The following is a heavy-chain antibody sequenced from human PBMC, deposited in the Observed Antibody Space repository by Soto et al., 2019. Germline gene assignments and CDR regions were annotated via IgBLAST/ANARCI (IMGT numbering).Heavy chain of an antibody. V-gene: IGHV3-23*01. J-gene: IGHJ4*02. Sequence: PGGSLRLSCAASGFTFSSYAMSWVRQAPGKGLEWVSAISGSGGSTYYADSVKGRFTISRDNSKNTLYLQMNSLRAEDTAVYYCGKVSRSWLFPSLDYWGQGTLVPVSS. CDR3: GKVSRSWLFPSLDY. CDR2: ISGSGGST. D-gene: IGHD3-22*01. CDR1: GFTFSSYA.